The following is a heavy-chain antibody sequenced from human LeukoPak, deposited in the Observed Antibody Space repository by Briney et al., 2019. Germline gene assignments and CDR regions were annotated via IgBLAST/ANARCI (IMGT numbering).Heavy chain of an antibody. J-gene: IGHJ6*03. CDR2: IYSGGST. D-gene: IGHD3-10*01. V-gene: IGHV3-66*02. CDR3: ARVVSGRRYGSGSYYYYYYMDV. CDR1: GFTFSSFA. Sequence: PGGSLRLSCEASGFTFSSFAMSWVRQAPGKGLEWVSVIYSGGSTYYADSVKGRFTISRDNSKNTLYLQMNSLRAEDTAVYYCARVVSGRRYGSGSYYYYYYMDVWGKGTTVTVSS.